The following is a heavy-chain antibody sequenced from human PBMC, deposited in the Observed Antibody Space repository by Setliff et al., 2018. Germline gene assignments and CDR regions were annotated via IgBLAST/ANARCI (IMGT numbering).Heavy chain of an antibody. V-gene: IGHV1-18*01. CDR3: SRLVRYCTTTTCQRASGGDF. Sequence: ASVKVSCKTSGYTFTNYGITWVRQAPGQGLEWMGWINNYSFKTNYPQKFLGRVTVTTDTSTGTAYMELRSLGTDDTAVYYCSRLVRYCTTTTCQRASGGDFWGQGTLVTVSS. D-gene: IGHD2-2*01. CDR1: GYTFTNYG. J-gene: IGHJ4*02. CDR2: INNYSFKT.